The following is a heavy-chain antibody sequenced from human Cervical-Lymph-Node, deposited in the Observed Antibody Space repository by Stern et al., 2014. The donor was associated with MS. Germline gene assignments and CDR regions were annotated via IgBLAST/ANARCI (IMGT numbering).Heavy chain of an antibody. J-gene: IGHJ2*01. CDR3: APSGCSSTSCPNWYFDL. Sequence: QVQLQESGPGLVKPSETLSLTCTVSGGSISSSSYYWGWIRQPPGKGLEWIGSLYYVGGAYYNTPLTSRVTISVDTSKNHFSRRLSSVTAADTAVYYCAPSGCSSTSCPNWYFDLWGRGTLVTVSS. CDR2: LYYVGGA. V-gene: IGHV4-39*01. D-gene: IGHD2-2*01. CDR1: GGSISSSSYY.